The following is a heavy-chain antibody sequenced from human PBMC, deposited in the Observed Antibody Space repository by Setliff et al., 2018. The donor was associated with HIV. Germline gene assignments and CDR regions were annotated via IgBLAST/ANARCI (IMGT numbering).Heavy chain of an antibody. CDR3: AREGLWFGDRGYYMDV. V-gene: IGHV1-3*01. Sequence: ASVKVSCKASGYTFTSYAMHWVRQAPGQRLEWMGWINAGNGNTKYSQKFQGRVTITRDTSASTAYMELSSLISDDTAVYYCAREGLWFGDRGYYMDVWGTGTAVTVSS. J-gene: IGHJ6*03. CDR1: GYTFTSYA. D-gene: IGHD3-10*01. CDR2: INAGNGNT.